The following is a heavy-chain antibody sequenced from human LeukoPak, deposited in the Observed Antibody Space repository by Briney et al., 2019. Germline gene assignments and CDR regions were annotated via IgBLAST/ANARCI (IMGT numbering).Heavy chain of an antibody. Sequence: GASVTVSFKASGYTFTIYDINWVRQATGQGLEWMGGIIPIFGTANYAQKFQGRVTITADESTSTAYMELGSLRSEDTAVYYCTRGTRGYSYGWRKMDYYDYYYMDVWGKGTTVTISS. J-gene: IGHJ6*03. D-gene: IGHD5-18*01. V-gene: IGHV1-69*13. CDR1: GYTFTIYD. CDR2: IIPIFGTA. CDR3: TRGTRGYSYGWRKMDYYDYYYMDV.